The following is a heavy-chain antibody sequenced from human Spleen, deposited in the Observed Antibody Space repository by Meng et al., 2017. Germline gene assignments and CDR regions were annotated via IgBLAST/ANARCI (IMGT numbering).Heavy chain of an antibody. CDR2: INHSGST. CDR3: ARGYSRGKYFQH. J-gene: IGHJ1*01. Sequence: VPLQQWGPGLLKPSETLSLTCVVSGGSFSDYYWSWIRQPPGKGLEWIGEINHSGSTNYNPSLESRATISVDTSKNQFSLKLSSVTAADTAVYYCARGYSRGKYFQHWGQGTLVTVSS. V-gene: IGHV4-34*01. CDR1: GGSFSDYY. D-gene: IGHD6-13*01.